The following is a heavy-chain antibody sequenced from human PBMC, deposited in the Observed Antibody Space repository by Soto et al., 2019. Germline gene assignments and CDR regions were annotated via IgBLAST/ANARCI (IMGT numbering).Heavy chain of an antibody. V-gene: IGHV3-23*01. J-gene: IGHJ5*02. CDR1: GFTFSSYA. CDR3: AKDFGVVIIAVRPFDP. CDR2: ISGSGGST. Sequence: GGSLRLSCAASGFTFSSYAMSWVRQAPGKGLEWVSAISGSGGSTYYADSVKGRFTISRDNSKNTLYLQMNSLRAEDTAVYYCAKDFGVVIIAVRPFDPWGQGTLVTVSS. D-gene: IGHD3-3*01.